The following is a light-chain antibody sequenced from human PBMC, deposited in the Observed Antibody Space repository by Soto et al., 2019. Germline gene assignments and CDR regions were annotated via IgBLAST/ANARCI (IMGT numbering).Light chain of an antibody. CDR2: DAY. CDR3: QQRHMWPIT. CDR1: QSVSSNY. J-gene: IGKJ1*01. V-gene: IGKV3D-20*02. Sequence: EIVLTQSPGTLSLSPGERATLFCRASQSVSSNYFAWYQQRPGQAPRLLIYDAYNRATGIPPRFSGSGSGTDFTLTISSLEPEDSAVYYCQQRHMWPITFGQGTKVDIK.